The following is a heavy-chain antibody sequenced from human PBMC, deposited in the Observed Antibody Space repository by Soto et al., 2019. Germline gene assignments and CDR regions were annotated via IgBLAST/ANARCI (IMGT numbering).Heavy chain of an antibody. CDR2: ISSNSAYI. V-gene: IGHV3-21*01. D-gene: IGHD6-13*01. CDR3: TRDASRDSSARGWFDP. Sequence: LRLSCAASGFTFRSFTMNWVRQAPGKGLEWVSTISSNSAYIYYTDALRGRFTISRDNAKNSLHLQMNSLRAEDTAVYYCTRDASRDSSARGWFDPWGPGTLVTVSS. J-gene: IGHJ5*02. CDR1: GFTFRSFT.